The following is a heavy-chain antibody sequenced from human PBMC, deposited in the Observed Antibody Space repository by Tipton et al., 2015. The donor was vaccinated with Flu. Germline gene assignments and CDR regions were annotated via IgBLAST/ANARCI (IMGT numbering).Heavy chain of an antibody. CDR3: ARDGVLATRPTSPDY. D-gene: IGHD5-12*01. CDR1: GYTFTGYY. J-gene: IGHJ4*02. Sequence: QLVQSGAEVKKPGASVKVSCKASGYTFTGYYMHWVRQAPGQGLEWMGRINPNSGGTNYAQKFQGRVTMTRDTSISTAYMELSRLRSDDTAVYYCARDGVLATRPTSPDYWGQGTLVTVSS. V-gene: IGHV1-2*06. CDR2: INPNSGGT.